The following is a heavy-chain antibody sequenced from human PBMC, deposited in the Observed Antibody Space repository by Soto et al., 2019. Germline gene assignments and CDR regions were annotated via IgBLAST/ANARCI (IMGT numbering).Heavy chain of an antibody. CDR2: IYYSEST. CDR1: GGSISSSSYY. D-gene: IGHD3-22*01. J-gene: IGHJ4*02. V-gene: IGHV4-39*01. CDR3: ARIYYDSVFDY. Sequence: QLQLQESGPGLVKPSETLSLTCTVSGGSISSSSYYWGWIRQPPGKGLEWIGSIYYSESTYSNPSLKSRVTISVDTSKNQFSLKLSSVTAADTAVYYCARIYYDSVFDYWGQGTLVTVSS.